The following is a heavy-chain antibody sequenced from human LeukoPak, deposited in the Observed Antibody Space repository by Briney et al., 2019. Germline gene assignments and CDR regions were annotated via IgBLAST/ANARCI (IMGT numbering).Heavy chain of an antibody. CDR1: GFTFNTYW. CDR3: ARVLAGTLDY. D-gene: IGHD6-19*01. V-gene: IGHV3-74*01. J-gene: IGHJ4*02. CDR2: IHSDGST. Sequence: GGSLRLSCATSGFTFNTYWMHWVRQAPGMGLVWVSRIHSDGSTSYADSMKGRFTISRDNAKNTLYLQMNSLRAEDTAVYYCARVLAGTLDYWGQGTLVTVSS.